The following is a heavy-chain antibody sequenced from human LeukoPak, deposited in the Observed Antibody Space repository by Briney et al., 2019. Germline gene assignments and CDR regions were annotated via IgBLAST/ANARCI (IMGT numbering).Heavy chain of an antibody. CDR1: GGSISSGSYY. D-gene: IGHD3-9*01. J-gene: IGHJ6*03. CDR2: IYTSGST. V-gene: IGHV4-61*02. Sequence: PSETLSLTCTVSGGSISSGSYYWSWIRQPAGKGLEWIGRIYTSGSTNYNPSLKSRVTISVDTSKNQFSLKLSSVTAADTAVYYCARGSYDILTGYPPYYYYYYMDVWGKGTTVTISS. CDR3: ARGSYDILTGYPPYYYYYYMDV.